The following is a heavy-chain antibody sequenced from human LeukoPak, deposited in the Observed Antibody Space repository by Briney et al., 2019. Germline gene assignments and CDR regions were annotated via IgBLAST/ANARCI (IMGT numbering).Heavy chain of an antibody. D-gene: IGHD3-10*01. J-gene: IGHJ5*02. Sequence: SETLSLTCAVYGGSFSGYYWSWIRQPPGKGLEWIGEINHSGSTNYNPSLKSRVTISVDTSKNQFSLKLSSVTAADTAVYYCARGLAYYYGSGSLKFHWFDPWGQGTLVTVSS. CDR1: GGSFSGYY. V-gene: IGHV4-34*01. CDR3: ARGLAYYYGSGSLKFHWFDP. CDR2: INHSGST.